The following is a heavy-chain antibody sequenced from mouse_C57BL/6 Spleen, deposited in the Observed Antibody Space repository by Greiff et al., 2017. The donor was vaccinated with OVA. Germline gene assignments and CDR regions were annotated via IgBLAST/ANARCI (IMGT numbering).Heavy chain of an antibody. J-gene: IGHJ2*01. V-gene: IGHV1-66*01. CDR3: ARGEIFITTVVATGDY. CDR2: IYPGSGNT. CDR1: GYSFTSYY. Sequence: QVQLQQSGPELVKPGASVKISCKASGYSFTSYYIHWVKQRPGQGLEWIGWIYPGSGNTKYNEKFKGKATLTADTSSSTAYMQLSSLTSEDSAVYYCARGEIFITTVVATGDYWGQGTTLTVSS. D-gene: IGHD1-1*01.